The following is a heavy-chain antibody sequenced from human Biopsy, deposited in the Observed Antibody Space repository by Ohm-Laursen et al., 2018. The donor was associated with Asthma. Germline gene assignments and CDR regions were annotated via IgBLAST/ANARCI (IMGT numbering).Heavy chain of an antibody. CDR1: GFSLSTSGGG. CDR2: IYWDDDK. D-gene: IGHD1-26*01. V-gene: IGHV2-5*02. J-gene: IGHJ4*02. Sequence: TQTLTLTCTFSGFSLSTSGGGVGWIRQPPGKALEWLGNIYWDDDKRYSPSLQSRPTITRDTPKDQVVLTMTNMGPVDTGTYYCVHTLVGLKAFDFWGQGTLVTVSP. CDR3: VHTLVGLKAFDF.